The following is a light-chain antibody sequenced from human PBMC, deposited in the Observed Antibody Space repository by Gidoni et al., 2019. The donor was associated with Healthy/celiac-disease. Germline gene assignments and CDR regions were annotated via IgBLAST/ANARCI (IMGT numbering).Light chain of an antibody. CDR1: QTVLQSSNNYNY. Sequence: DIVMTQSPDSLALALGERATINCKSSQTVLQSSNNYNYLAWYQQKPGQPPKLLIYWASTRESGVPDRFSGSGSGPDFTLTISSLQAEDVAVYYCQQYYTTPRTFGQGTKVEIK. CDR2: WAS. J-gene: IGKJ1*01. V-gene: IGKV4-1*01. CDR3: QQYYTTPRT.